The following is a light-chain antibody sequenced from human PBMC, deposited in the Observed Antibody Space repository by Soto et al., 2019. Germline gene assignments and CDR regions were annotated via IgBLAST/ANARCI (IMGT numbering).Light chain of an antibody. Sequence: EIVLTQSPGTLSLSPGERTTLSCRASQSISSSYLAWYQQKPGQAPRLLVYGASSRATGFPDRFSGSGSGTDFTLTISRLEPEDVALYYCQQYSSTFWTLGQGTKVEIK. CDR1: QSISSSY. J-gene: IGKJ1*01. CDR3: QQYSSTFWT. CDR2: GAS. V-gene: IGKV3-20*01.